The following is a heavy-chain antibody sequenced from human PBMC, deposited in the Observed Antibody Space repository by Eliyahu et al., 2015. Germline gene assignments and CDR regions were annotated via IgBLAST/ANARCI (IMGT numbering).Heavy chain of an antibody. Sequence: GRFTISRDNAQKSLYLQMNSLRAEDTAVYYCARDQIVGAFDIWGQGTMVTVSS. D-gene: IGHD3-16*02. CDR3: ARDQIVGAFDI. V-gene: IGHV3-11*05. J-gene: IGHJ3*02.